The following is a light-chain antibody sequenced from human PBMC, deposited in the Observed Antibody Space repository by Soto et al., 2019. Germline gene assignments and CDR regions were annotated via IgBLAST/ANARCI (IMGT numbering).Light chain of an antibody. CDR1: SSDVGGYSY. CDR2: EVS. Sequence: QSALTQPASVSGSLGQSITISCTGTSSDVGGYSYVSWYQQYPGKAPKLMIYEVSNRPSGVSNRFSGSKSGNTASLTISGLQPEDEADYYCSSYTGGTTLVVFGGGTKLTVL. J-gene: IGLJ2*01. V-gene: IGLV2-14*01. CDR3: SSYTGGTTLVV.